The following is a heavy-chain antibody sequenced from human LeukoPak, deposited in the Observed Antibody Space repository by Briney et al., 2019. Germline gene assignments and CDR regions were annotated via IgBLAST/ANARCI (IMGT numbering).Heavy chain of an antibody. CDR3: ARVNRFGESY. Sequence: SETLSLTCTVSGGSISSGSYYWSWIRQPAGKGLEWIGRIYTSGSTNYNPSLKSRVTISVDTSRNQFSLKLSSVTAADTAEYYCARVNRFGESYWGQGTLVTVSS. D-gene: IGHD3-10*01. J-gene: IGHJ4*02. CDR2: IYTSGST. V-gene: IGHV4-61*02. CDR1: GGSISSGSYY.